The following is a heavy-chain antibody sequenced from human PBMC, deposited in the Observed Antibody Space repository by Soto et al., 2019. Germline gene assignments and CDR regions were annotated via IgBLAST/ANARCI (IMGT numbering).Heavy chain of an antibody. D-gene: IGHD3-3*01. Sequence: GASVKVSCKASGYTFTSYDITWVRQATGQGLEWMGWMNPNSGNTGYAQKFQGRVTMTRNTSISTAYMELSSLRSEDTAVYYCARDGYDFWSGYYRYYYYMDVWSKGTTVTVSS. CDR2: MNPNSGNT. CDR3: ARDGYDFWSGYYRYYYYMDV. V-gene: IGHV1-8*01. CDR1: GYTFTSYD. J-gene: IGHJ6*03.